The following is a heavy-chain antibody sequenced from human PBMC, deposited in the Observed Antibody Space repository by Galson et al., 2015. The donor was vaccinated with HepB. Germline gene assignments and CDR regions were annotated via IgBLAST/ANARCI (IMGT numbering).Heavy chain of an antibody. V-gene: IGHV3-9*01. D-gene: IGHD3-16*01. J-gene: IGHJ4*02. CDR2: ISWNSGSI. CDR1: GFTFDDYA. Sequence: SLRLSCAASGFTFDDYAMHWVRQAPGKGLEWVSGISWNSGSIGYADSVKGRFTISRDNAKNSLYLQMNSLRAEDTALYYCAKGVGRRGKLQVDWGQGTLVTVSS. CDR3: AKGVGRRGKLQVD.